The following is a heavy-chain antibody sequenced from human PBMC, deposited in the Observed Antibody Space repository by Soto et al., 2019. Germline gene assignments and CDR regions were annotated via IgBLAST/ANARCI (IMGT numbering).Heavy chain of an antibody. Sequence: QVQLVESGGGVVQPGRSLRLSCAASGFTFSSYAMHWVRRAPGKGLEWIAVMSYDGSNKYYADSVKGRFTISRDNSKNTLYLQMNSLSPEDTALYYCARDGGAYWGQGTLVIVSS. CDR1: GFTFSSYA. J-gene: IGHJ4*02. CDR3: ARDGGAY. CDR2: MSYDGSNK. D-gene: IGHD3-16*01. V-gene: IGHV3-30-3*01.